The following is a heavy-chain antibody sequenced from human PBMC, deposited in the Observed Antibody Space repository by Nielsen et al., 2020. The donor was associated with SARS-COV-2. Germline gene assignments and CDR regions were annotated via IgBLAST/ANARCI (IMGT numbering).Heavy chain of an antibody. D-gene: IGHD5-18*01. V-gene: IGHV3-23*01. J-gene: IGHJ6*02. Sequence: WIRQPPGKGLEWVSALSGSGGSTYYADSVKGRFTISRDNSKNTLYLQMNSLRAEDTAVYYCPKEVRDTATSYYYYYGMDVWGQGTTVTVSS. CDR2: LSGSGGST. CDR3: PKEVRDTATSYYYYYGMDV.